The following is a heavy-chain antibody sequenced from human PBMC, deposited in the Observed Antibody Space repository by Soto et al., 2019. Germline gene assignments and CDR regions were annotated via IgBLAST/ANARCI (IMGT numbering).Heavy chain of an antibody. Sequence: SETLSLTCAVYGGSFSGYYWSGIRQPPGKGLEWIGEINHSGSTNYNPSLKSRVTISVDTSKNQFSLKLSSVTAADTAVYYCARGRRGYSYHKTFDYWGQGTLVTVSS. D-gene: IGHD5-18*01. CDR3: ARGRRGYSYHKTFDY. CDR1: GGSFSGYY. CDR2: INHSGST. V-gene: IGHV4-34*01. J-gene: IGHJ4*02.